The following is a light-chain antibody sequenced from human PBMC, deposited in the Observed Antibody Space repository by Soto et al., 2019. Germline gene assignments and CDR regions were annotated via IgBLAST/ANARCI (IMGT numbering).Light chain of an antibody. J-gene: IGKJ1*01. Sequence: EIVMTQSPDTLSLSPGQRATLSCRASVSVRTDLAWYQQKPGQAPRLLIYGASTRAAGVPARFSGSGSGTEFTLTISSLQSEDFAVYYCQQYNNWPRTFGQGTKVDIK. CDR1: VSVRTD. CDR3: QQYNNWPRT. V-gene: IGKV3-15*01. CDR2: GAS.